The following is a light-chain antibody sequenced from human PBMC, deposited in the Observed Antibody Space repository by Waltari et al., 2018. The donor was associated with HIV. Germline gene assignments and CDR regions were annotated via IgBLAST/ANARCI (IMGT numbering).Light chain of an antibody. V-gene: IGLV3-21*02. Sequence: YQLTQAPSVSVAPGQTARMICAGNHTGSTRVHWYQQKAGQAPTVGVHHDSDRHSEIPARFSGSNSENTATLTISGVEAGDEADYDCQVWDTFSEHRVFGEGTKLTVL. CDR2: HDS. CDR1: HTGSTR. CDR3: QVWDTFSEHRV. J-gene: IGLJ3*02.